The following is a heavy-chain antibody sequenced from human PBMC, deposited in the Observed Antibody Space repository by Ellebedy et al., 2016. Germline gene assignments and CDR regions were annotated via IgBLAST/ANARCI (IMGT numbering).Heavy chain of an antibody. V-gene: IGHV4-31*03. Sequence: SETLSLTCTVSGASVSTGGYYWNWIRQHPGKGLEWIGYTYYTGITYYNPSLKSRVSISLHTSENQVSLKLTSMTDADTAVYFCAREWGQRGYSNGYVNWGQGTLVTVSS. J-gene: IGHJ4*02. CDR2: TYYTGIT. D-gene: IGHD5-18*01. CDR1: GASVSTGGYY. CDR3: AREWGQRGYSNGYVN.